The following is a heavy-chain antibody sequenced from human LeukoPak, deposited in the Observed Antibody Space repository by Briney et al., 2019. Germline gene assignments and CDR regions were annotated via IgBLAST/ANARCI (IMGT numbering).Heavy chain of an antibody. CDR3: ARGVSYDSSGSYYYYYYYMDV. D-gene: IGHD3-22*01. CDR1: GYTFTSYG. V-gene: IGHV1-18*01. J-gene: IGHJ6*03. CDR2: ISAYDGNT. Sequence: ASVKVSCKASGYTFTSYGISLVRQAPGQGLEWMGWISAYDGNTNDAQKLQGRVTMTTDTSTSTAYMELRSLRSDDTAVYYCARGVSYDSSGSYYYYYYYMDVWGKGTTVTVSS.